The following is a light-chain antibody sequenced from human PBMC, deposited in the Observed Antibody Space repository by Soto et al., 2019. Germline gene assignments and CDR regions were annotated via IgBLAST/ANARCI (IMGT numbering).Light chain of an antibody. V-gene: IGLV2-14*01. Sequence: QSVLTQPASVSGSPGQSITISCTGTSSDVGDYNYVSWYQQHPGKAPKLMIYEVSNRPSGVSNRFSGSKSGNTASLTISGLQAEDEADYYCSSYTSSSTGVFGGGTKLTVL. CDR3: SSYTSSSTGV. CDR1: SSDVGDYNY. CDR2: EVS. J-gene: IGLJ3*02.